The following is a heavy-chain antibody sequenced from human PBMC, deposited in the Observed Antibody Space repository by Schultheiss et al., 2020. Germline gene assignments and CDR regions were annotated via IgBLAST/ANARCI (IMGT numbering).Heavy chain of an antibody. CDR1: GYTFTSYG. V-gene: IGHV1-18*01. D-gene: IGHD6-13*01. J-gene: IGHJ4*02. Sequence: ASVKVSCKASGYTFTSYGISWVRQAPGQGLEWMGWISAYNDNTNYAQKLQGRVTMTTDTSTSTAYMELSSLRSDDAAVYYCARTIAAAGKGGYFDYWGQGTLVTVSS. CDR2: ISAYNDNT. CDR3: ARTIAAAGKGGYFDY.